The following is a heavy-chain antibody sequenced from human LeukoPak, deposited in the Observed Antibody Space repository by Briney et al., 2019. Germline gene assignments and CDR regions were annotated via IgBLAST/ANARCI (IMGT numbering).Heavy chain of an antibody. D-gene: IGHD3-10*01. CDR1: GDSLSTSTYY. V-gene: IGHV4-39*07. CDR2: IYYSGST. Sequence: PSETLSLTCGVSGDSLSTSTYYWDYIRQPPGKGLEWIGSIYYSGSTYYNPSLKSRVTISVDTSKNQFSLKLSSVTAADTAVYYCARVEKALLWFGELSWFDPWGQGTLVTVSS. CDR3: ARVEKALLWFGELSWFDP. J-gene: IGHJ5*02.